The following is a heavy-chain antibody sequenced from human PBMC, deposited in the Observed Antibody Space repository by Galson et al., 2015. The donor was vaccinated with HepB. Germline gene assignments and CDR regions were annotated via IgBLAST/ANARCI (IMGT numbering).Heavy chain of an antibody. D-gene: IGHD1-26*01. V-gene: IGHV3-30*03. Sequence: SLRLSCAASGFTFSSYGMHWVRQAPGKGLEWVAVISYDGSNKYYADAVKGRFTISRDNSKNTLYLQMNSLRAEDTAVYYCARDPSPGLLYYYGMDVWGQGTTVTVSS. CDR3: ARDPSPGLLYYYGMDV. J-gene: IGHJ6*02. CDR2: ISYDGSNK. CDR1: GFTFSSYG.